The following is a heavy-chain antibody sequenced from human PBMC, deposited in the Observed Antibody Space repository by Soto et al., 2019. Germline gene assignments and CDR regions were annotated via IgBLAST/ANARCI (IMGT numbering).Heavy chain of an antibody. Sequence: EVQLLESGGGLVQPDVSLRLSCAASGFTFSSHAMSWVRQAPGKGLEWVSAISYSGTTTYYAESVKGRFTISRDNSKNTLYLQMNSLRVEDTAIYYCAKRFTLFGEVKLSPDFDYWGQGTLVTVSS. CDR3: AKRFTLFGEVKLSPDFDY. J-gene: IGHJ4*02. CDR2: ISYSGTTT. D-gene: IGHD3-3*01. CDR1: GFTFSSHA. V-gene: IGHV3-23*01.